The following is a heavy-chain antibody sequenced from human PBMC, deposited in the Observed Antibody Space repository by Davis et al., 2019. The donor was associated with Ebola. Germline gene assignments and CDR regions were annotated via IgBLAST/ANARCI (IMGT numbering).Heavy chain of an antibody. CDR3: ARHDDY. V-gene: IGHV3-48*02. Sequence: GGSLRLSCAASGFTFSNYAMIWVRQPPGKGLEWVAYIGGTSNVVDYADSLKGRFTISRDNAKNLLYLQINSLRDEDTAVYYCARHDDYWGQGTLVTVSS. J-gene: IGHJ4*02. CDR1: GFTFSNYA. CDR2: IGGTSNVV.